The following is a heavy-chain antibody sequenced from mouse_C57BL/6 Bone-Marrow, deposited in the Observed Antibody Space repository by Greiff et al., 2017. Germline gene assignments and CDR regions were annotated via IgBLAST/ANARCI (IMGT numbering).Heavy chain of an antibody. V-gene: IGHV14-4*01. D-gene: IGHD1-1*01. CDR1: GFNIKDDY. Sequence: VQLQQSGAELVRPGASVKLSCTASGFNIKDDYMHWVKQRPEQGLEWIGWIDPENGDTEYASKFQGQATITADTSSNTAYLHLSSLTSEDTAIYYCALTPYGYFDVWGTGTTVTVSA. J-gene: IGHJ1*03. CDR3: ALTPYGYFDV. CDR2: IDPENGDT.